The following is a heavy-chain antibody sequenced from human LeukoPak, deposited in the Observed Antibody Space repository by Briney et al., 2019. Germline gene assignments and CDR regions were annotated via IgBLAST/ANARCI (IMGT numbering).Heavy chain of an antibody. CDR2: IYYSGST. CDR1: GGSISSGGYY. Sequence: SETLSLTCTVPGGSISSGGYYWSWIRQHPGKGLEWIGYIYYSGSTYYNPSLKSRVTISVDTSRNQFSLKLSSVTAADTAVYYCARDSADYFDYWGQGTLVTVSS. CDR3: ARDSADYFDY. V-gene: IGHV4-31*03. J-gene: IGHJ4*02.